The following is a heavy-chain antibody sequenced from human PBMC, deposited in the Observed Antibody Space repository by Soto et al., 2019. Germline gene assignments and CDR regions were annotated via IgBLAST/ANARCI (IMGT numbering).Heavy chain of an antibody. V-gene: IGHV1-8*01. CDR1: VYTFTSYD. Sequence: QVQLVQSGAEVKKPGASVKVSCKASVYTFTSYDINWVRQATGQGLEWMGWMNPNSGNTGYAQKFQGRVTMTRNTSISTADMELSSLRSEDTAVYYCAREHSSSWRFDYWGQGTLFTVSS. J-gene: IGHJ4*02. CDR2: MNPNSGNT. CDR3: AREHSSSWRFDY. D-gene: IGHD6-13*01.